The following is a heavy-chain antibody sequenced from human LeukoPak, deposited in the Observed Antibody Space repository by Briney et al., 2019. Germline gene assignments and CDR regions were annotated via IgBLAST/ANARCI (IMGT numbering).Heavy chain of an antibody. V-gene: IGHV4-34*01. CDR2: INHSGST. CDR3: ARRPTWIQLWGLVGMDV. D-gene: IGHD5-18*01. J-gene: IGHJ6*02. CDR1: GGSFSGYY. Sequence: SETLSLTCAVYGGSFSGYYWSWIRQPPGKGLEWIGEINHSGSTNYNPSLKSRVTISVDTSKNQFSLKLSSVTAADTAVYYCARRPTWIQLWGLVGMDVWGQGTTVTVSS.